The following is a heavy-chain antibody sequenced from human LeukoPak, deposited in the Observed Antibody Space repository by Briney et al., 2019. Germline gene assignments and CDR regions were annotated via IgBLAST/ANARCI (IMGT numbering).Heavy chain of an antibody. V-gene: IGHV4-59*01. D-gene: IGHD3-10*01. J-gene: IGHJ4*02. CDR1: GGSISSYY. CDR3: ASTRSYYYGSGTQYYFDY. CDR2: IYYSGST. Sequence: PSETLSLTCTVSGGSISSYYWSWIRQPPGKGLEWIGYIYYSGSTNYNPSLKSRVTISVDTSKNQFSLKLSSVTAADTAVYYCASTRSYYYGSGTQYYFDYWGQGTLVTVSS.